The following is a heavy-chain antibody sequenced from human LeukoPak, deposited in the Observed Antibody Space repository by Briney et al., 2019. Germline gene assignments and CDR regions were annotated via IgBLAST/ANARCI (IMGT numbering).Heavy chain of an antibody. D-gene: IGHD6-13*01. J-gene: IGHJ4*02. Sequence: PGGSLRLSCAASGFTFSSYSMNWVRQAPGKGLEWVSYISSSSSTIYYADSVKGRFTISRDDAKNSLYLQMNSLRAEDTAVYYCARDEVDVQQLVFDYWGQGTLVTVSS. CDR1: GFTFSSYS. CDR3: ARDEVDVQQLVFDY. CDR2: ISSSSSTI. V-gene: IGHV3-48*01.